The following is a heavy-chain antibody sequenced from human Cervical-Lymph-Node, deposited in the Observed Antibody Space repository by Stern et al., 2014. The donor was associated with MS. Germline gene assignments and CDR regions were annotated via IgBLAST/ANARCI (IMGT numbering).Heavy chain of an antibody. CDR1: GYTFSDFW. V-gene: IGHV5-51*01. CDR2: IYPGDSDS. D-gene: IGHD1-14*01. J-gene: IGHJ6*02. Sequence: EVQLVESGAEVKKPGESLKISCKVSGYTFSDFWIGWVRQKPGKGLEWMAMIYPGDSDSRYSPSFQGQVTVSADTAISTAYLQWSSLKSSDTAIYYCGRLPGDYYYHGMDVWGQGATVIVSS. CDR3: GRLPGDYYYHGMDV.